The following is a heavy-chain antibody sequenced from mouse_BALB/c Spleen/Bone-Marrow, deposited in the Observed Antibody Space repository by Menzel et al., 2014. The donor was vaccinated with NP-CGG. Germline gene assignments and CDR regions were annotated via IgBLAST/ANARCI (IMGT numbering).Heavy chain of an antibody. V-gene: IGHV14-3*02. CDR2: IDPAYGNT. CDR1: GFNIKDTY. J-gene: IGHJ4*01. CDR3: ARRLRSAMDY. D-gene: IGHD1-1*01. Sequence: VQLQQSGAELVKPGASVKMSCTASGFNIKDTYLHWVKQRPEQGLEWIGRIDPAYGNTKYEPKFQVKATITADTSSNTANLQLSSLTAEDTTVYYCARRLRSAMDYWGQGTSATVSS.